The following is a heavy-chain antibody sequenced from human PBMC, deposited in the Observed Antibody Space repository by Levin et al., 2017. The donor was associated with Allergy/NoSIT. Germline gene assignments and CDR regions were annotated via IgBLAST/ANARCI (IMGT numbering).Heavy chain of an antibody. D-gene: IGHD4-17*01. CDR2: ISSNGGST. CDR1: GFTFSSYA. CDR3: ARGGMTTVTTAPNFDY. V-gene: IGHV3-64*01. J-gene: IGHJ4*02. Sequence: GGSLRLSCAASGFTFSSYAMHWVRQAPGKGLEYVSAISSNGGSTYYANSVKGRFTISRDNSKNTLYLQMGSLRAEDMAVYYCARGGMTTVTTAPNFDYWGQGTLVTVSS.